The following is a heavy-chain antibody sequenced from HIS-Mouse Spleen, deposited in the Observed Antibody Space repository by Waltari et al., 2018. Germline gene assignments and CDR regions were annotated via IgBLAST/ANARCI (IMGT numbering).Heavy chain of an antibody. V-gene: IGHV3-9*01. Sequence: EVQLVESGGGLVQPGRSLRLSCAPSGFTFDDYAMYWVRQDPGKGLEWVSGISWNSGSIGYADSVKGRFTISRDNAKNSLYLQMNSLRAEDTALYYCAKDGRSLNYWGQGTLVTVSS. CDR3: AKDGRSLNY. CDR2: ISWNSGSI. CDR1: GFTFDDYA. J-gene: IGHJ4*02.